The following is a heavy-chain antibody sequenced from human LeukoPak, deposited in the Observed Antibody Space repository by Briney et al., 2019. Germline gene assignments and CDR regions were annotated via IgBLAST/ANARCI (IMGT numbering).Heavy chain of an antibody. D-gene: IGHD5-12*01. V-gene: IGHV3-23*01. CDR3: ARQGVATKHYFDY. CDR1: GFTFSSYA. CDR2: ISGSGGST. J-gene: IGHJ4*02. Sequence: GGSLRLSCAASGFTFSSYAMSWVRQAPGKGLEWVSAISGSGGSTYYADSVKGRFTISRDNSKNTLYLQMNSLRAEDTAVYYCARQGVATKHYFDYWGQGTLVTVSS.